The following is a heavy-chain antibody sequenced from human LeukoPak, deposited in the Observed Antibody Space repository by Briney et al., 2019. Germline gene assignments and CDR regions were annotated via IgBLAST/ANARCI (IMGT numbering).Heavy chain of an antibody. V-gene: IGHV3-9*03. D-gene: IGHD6-19*01. Sequence: PGRSLRLSXAASGFTFDDYAMRWVRQAPGKGLEWDSGISWNSGSICYADSVKGRFTISRDNAKNSLYLQMNSLRAEDMALYYCAKVSSSGWYFDAFDIWGQGTMVTVSS. CDR2: ISWNSGSI. J-gene: IGHJ3*02. CDR3: AKVSSSGWYFDAFDI. CDR1: GFTFDDYA.